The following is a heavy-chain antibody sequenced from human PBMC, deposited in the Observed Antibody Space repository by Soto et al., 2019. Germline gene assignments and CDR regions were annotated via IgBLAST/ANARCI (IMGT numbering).Heavy chain of an antibody. Sequence: GASVKVSCKASGYTFTSYGISCVRQAPGQGLEWMGWISAYNGNTNYAQRLQGRVTMTTDTSTSTAYMELRSLRSDDTAVYYCARDGVAGITIFGVVIRPTGFDAFDIWGQGTMVTVSS. V-gene: IGHV1-18*01. CDR1: GYTFTSYG. CDR3: ARDGVAGITIFGVVIRPTGFDAFDI. D-gene: IGHD3-3*01. CDR2: ISAYNGNT. J-gene: IGHJ3*02.